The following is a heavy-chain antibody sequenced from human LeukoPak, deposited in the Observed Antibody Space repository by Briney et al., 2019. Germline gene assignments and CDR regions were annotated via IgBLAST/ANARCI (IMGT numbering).Heavy chain of an antibody. CDR1: GFTFSSYA. Sequence: PGGSLRLSCAASGFTFSSYAMHRVRQAPGKGLEWVAVISYDGSNKYYADSVKGRFTISRDNSKNTLYLQMNSLRAEDTAVYYCARDNYFDYWGQGTLVTVSS. CDR3: ARDNYFDY. V-gene: IGHV3-30-3*01. J-gene: IGHJ4*02. CDR2: ISYDGSNK.